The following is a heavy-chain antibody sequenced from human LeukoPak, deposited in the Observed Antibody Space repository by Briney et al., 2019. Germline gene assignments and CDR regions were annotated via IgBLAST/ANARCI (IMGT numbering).Heavy chain of an antibody. Sequence: SETLSLTCTVSGGSISSSSYYWGWIRQPPGKGLEWIGSIYYSGSTYYNPSLKSRVTISVDTSKNQFSLKLSSVTAADTAVYYCARRDSSGWSTYYFDYWGQGTLVTVSS. V-gene: IGHV4-39*01. CDR1: GGSISSSSYY. D-gene: IGHD6-19*01. J-gene: IGHJ4*02. CDR3: ARRDSSGWSTYYFDY. CDR2: IYYSGST.